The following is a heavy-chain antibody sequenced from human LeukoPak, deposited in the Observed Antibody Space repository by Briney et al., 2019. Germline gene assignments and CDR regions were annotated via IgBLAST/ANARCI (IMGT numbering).Heavy chain of an antibody. CDR3: ANHFG. CDR2: IHSDYRT. D-gene: IGHD3-10*01. CDR1: GFTFSSYW. Sequence: GGSLRLSCAASGFTFSSYWMSWVRQAPGKGLEWVAGIHSDYRTFYADSVKGRFTILRDDSANTVYLQMNSLRAEDTAIFYCANHFGGGQGALVTVSS. J-gene: IGHJ4*02. V-gene: IGHV3-53*01.